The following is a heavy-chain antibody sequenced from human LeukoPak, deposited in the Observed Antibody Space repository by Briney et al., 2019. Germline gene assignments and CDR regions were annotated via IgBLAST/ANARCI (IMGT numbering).Heavy chain of an antibody. CDR2: IIPIFGTA. Sequence: SVKVSCKASGGTFSSYAISWVRQAPGQGLEWMGGIIPIFGTANYAQKFQGRVTITTDESTSTAYMELSSLRSEDTAVYYCARVPPCSGGSCYYYYYYYMDVWGKGTTVTVSS. CDR3: ARVPPCSGGSCYYYYYYYMDV. J-gene: IGHJ6*03. V-gene: IGHV1-69*05. D-gene: IGHD2-15*01. CDR1: GGTFSSYA.